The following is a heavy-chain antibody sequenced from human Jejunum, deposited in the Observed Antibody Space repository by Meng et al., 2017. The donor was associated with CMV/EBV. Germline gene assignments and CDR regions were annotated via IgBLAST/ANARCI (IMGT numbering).Heavy chain of an antibody. CDR3: AKGGGYDSRGYANWYFDL. Sequence: QGELVQSGAGLKKPGAYVKVSCKASGYTFTSYAMNWVRQAPGQGLEWMGGISPYNGNTDHAQNFQGRVTMTTDTSTSTAYMELRSLRSDDTAVYYCAKGGGYDSRGYANWYFDLWGRGTLVTVSS. V-gene: IGHV1-18*01. CDR1: GYTFTSYA. D-gene: IGHD3-22*01. J-gene: IGHJ2*01. CDR2: ISPYNGNT.